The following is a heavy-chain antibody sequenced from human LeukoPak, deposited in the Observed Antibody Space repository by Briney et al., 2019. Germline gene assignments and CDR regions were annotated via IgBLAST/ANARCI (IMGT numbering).Heavy chain of an antibody. CDR1: GCTFSSYA. CDR2: IIPIFGTA. Sequence: GASVTVSFKASGCTFSSYAISWVRQAPGQGLEWMGGIIPIFGTANYAQKLQGRVTMTTATSTSTAYMELRSLRADDTAVYHCARDRVFVDTASVAPVQYFDYWGQGALVTVSS. CDR3: ARDRVFVDTASVAPVQYFDY. D-gene: IGHD5-18*01. V-gene: IGHV1-69*05. J-gene: IGHJ4*02.